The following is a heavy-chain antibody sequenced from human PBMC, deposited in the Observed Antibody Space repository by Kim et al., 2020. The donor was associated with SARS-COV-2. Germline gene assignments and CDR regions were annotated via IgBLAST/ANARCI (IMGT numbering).Heavy chain of an antibody. D-gene: IGHD1-26*01. CDR1: GFTFSNAW. CDR3: TASYSYYYYGMDV. V-gene: IGHV3-15*01. Sequence: GGSLRLSCAASGFTFSNAWMSWVRQAPGKVLEWVGRIKSKTDGGTTDYAAPVKGRFTISRDDSKNTLYLQMNSLKTEDTAVYYCTASYSYYYYGMDVWGQGTTVTVSS. J-gene: IGHJ6*02. CDR2: IKSKTDGGTT.